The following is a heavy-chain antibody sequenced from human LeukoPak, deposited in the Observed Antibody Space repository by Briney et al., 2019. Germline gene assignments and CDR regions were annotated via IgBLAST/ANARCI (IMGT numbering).Heavy chain of an antibody. Sequence: PGGSLRLSCGASGFTFSNYGMLWGRQAPGKVLDWVAFIRYDGNNKLYADSVKGRFTISRDNSKNTLYLQMNSLRAEDTAVYYCAKEGPVYCSGGSCYSGDWFDPWGQGTLVTVSS. D-gene: IGHD2-15*01. CDR1: GFTFSNYG. CDR3: AKEGPVYCSGGSCYSGDWFDP. CDR2: IRYDGNNK. J-gene: IGHJ5*02. V-gene: IGHV3-30*02.